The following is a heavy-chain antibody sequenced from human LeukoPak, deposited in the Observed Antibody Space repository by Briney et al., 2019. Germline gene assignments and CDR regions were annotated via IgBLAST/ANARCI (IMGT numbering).Heavy chain of an antibody. D-gene: IGHD5-24*01. CDR1: GFTFSISA. Sequence: GGSLRLSCAAPGFTFSISAMTWVRQAPGKGLEWVSGISDNNTPYYADSVKGRITISRDNSKSTLYLQISSLRAEDTAVYYCAKFQPRDGYIYDYLDYWGPGTLVTVSS. CDR2: ISDNNTP. V-gene: IGHV3-23*01. CDR3: AKFQPRDGYIYDYLDY. J-gene: IGHJ4*02.